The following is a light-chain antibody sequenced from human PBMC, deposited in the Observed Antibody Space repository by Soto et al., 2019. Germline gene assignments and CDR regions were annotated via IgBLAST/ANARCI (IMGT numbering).Light chain of an antibody. J-gene: IGKJ1*01. CDR2: GAS. CDR3: QQSGSSPWT. Sequence: EIFVTLSPGTLSLSPGERATLSVRASQRFSGSYLACFQQRPGQAPRLLIYGASNRAAGIPDRFSGSGSGTDFTLTINRLEPEDFAVYFCQQSGSSPWTFGQGTKVDIK. V-gene: IGKV3-20*01. CDR1: QRFSGSY.